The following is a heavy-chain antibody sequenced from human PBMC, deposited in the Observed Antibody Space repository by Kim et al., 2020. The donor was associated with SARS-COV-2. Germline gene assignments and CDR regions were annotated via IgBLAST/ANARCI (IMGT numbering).Heavy chain of an antibody. CDR3: ARYTEGVVRLFDY. J-gene: IGHJ4*02. V-gene: IGHV4-31*03. D-gene: IGHD2-15*01. CDR1: GGSISSGGYY. CDR2: IYYSGST. Sequence: SETLSLTCTVSGGSISSGGYYWSWIRQHPGKGLEWIGYIYYSGSTYYNPSLKSRVTISVDTSKNQFSLKLSSVTAADTAVYYCARYTEGVVRLFDYWGQGTLVTVSS.